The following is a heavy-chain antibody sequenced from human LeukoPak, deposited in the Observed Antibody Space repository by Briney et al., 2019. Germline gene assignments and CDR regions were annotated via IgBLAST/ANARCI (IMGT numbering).Heavy chain of an antibody. V-gene: IGHV3-9*01. CDR3: AKLHCGL. D-gene: IGHD2-21*01. J-gene: IGHJ4*02. Sequence: GGSLRLSCAASGFTFDDYVMHWVRQAPGKGLEWVSGISWNSGSIGYTDSVKGRFTISRDNAKNSLYLQMNSLRAEDTALYYCAKLHCGLWGQGTLVTVSS. CDR1: GFTFDDYV. CDR2: ISWNSGSI.